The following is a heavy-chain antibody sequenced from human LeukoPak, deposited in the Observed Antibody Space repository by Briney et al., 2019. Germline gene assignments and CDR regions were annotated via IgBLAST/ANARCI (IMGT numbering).Heavy chain of an antibody. CDR1: GFTFSDYY. CDR2: ISSSGSTI. D-gene: IGHD3-22*01. J-gene: IGHJ4*02. Sequence: GGSLRLSCAASGFTFSDYYMIWIRQAPGKGLEWVSYISSSGSTIYYADSVKGRFTISRDNAKNSLYLQMNSLRAEDTAVYYCARDSDYDSSGYYYNYWGQGTLVTVSS. CDR3: ARDSDYDSSGYYYNY. V-gene: IGHV3-11*01.